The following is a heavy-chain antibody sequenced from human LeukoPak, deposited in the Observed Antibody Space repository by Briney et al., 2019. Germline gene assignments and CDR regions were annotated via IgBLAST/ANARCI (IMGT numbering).Heavy chain of an antibody. D-gene: IGHD2-2*01. CDR2: ISSSSSYI. V-gene: IGHV3-21*01. Sequence: GGSLRLSCAASGFTFSSYSINWVRQAPGKGLEWVSSISSSSSYIYYADSVKGRFTISRDNAKNSLYLQMNSLRAEDTAVYYCARDSYCSTTSCYAGKIDYWGQGTLVTVSS. CDR3: ARDSYCSTTSCYAGKIDY. J-gene: IGHJ4*02. CDR1: GFTFSSYS.